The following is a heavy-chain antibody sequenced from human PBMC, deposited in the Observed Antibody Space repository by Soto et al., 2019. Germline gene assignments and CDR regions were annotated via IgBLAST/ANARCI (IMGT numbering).Heavy chain of an antibody. J-gene: IGHJ4*02. CDR2: IYYSGST. D-gene: IGHD5-12*01. V-gene: IGHV4-59*01. CDR3: ARDQSGNDYLDY. CDR1: GGSMSSYY. Sequence: SETLSLTCTVSGGSMSSYYWSWFRQPPGKGLEWIGYIYYSGSTNYNPSLKNRVTISVDTSKNQFSLKLSSVTAADTAVYYCARDQSGNDYLDYWGQGTLVTVS.